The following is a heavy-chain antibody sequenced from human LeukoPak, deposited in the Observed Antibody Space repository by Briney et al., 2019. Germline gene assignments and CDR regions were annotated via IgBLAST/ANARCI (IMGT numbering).Heavy chain of an antibody. CDR2: INWNGGST. CDR3: ARALEFGGPGGGDY. V-gene: IGHV3-20*04. D-gene: IGHD3-16*01. CDR1: GFTFSSYA. Sequence: GGSLRLSCAASGFTFSSYAMHWVRQAPGKGLEWVSGINWNGGSTGYADSVKGRFTISRDNAKNSLYLQMNSLRAEDTALYYCARALEFGGPGGGDYWGQGTLVTVSS. J-gene: IGHJ4*02.